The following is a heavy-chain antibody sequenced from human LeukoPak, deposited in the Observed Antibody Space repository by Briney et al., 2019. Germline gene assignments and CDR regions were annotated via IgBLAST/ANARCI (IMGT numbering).Heavy chain of an antibody. D-gene: IGHD3-3*01. J-gene: IGHJ6*02. Sequence: SETLSLTCTVSGGSISNYFWSWIRQPPGKGLEWIGFITYSGSTDHNPSLKSRVTISVDASKNQFSLKLSSVTAADTAVYYCARDAYDFWSGYYSYGMDVWGQGTTVTVSS. CDR2: ITYSGST. V-gene: IGHV4-59*01. CDR1: GGSISNYF. CDR3: ARDAYDFWSGYYSYGMDV.